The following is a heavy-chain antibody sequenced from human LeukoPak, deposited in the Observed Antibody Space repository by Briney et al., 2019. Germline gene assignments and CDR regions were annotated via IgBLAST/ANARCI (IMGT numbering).Heavy chain of an antibody. D-gene: IGHD2-8*01. CDR1: GGTFSSYV. CDR2: INTNTNNP. CDR3: ARGGYANTYAFDI. V-gene: IGHV7-4-1*02. J-gene: IGHJ3*02. Sequence: ASVKVSCKASGGTFSSYVINWVRQAPGQGLEWMGGINTNTNNPAYAQGFTGRFVFSLDTSVSTAYLQISSLEAEDTAVYYCARGGYANTYAFDIWGQGTTVTVSS.